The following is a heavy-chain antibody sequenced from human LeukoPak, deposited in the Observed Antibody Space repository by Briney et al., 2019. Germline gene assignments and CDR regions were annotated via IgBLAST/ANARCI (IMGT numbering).Heavy chain of an antibody. V-gene: IGHV3-30*03. D-gene: IGHD6-19*01. J-gene: IGHJ4*02. CDR2: ISYDGSNK. Sequence: PGGSLRLSCAASGFTFSSYGMHWVRQAPGKGLEWVAVISYDGSNKYYADSVKGQFTFSRDNSKNTVYLQMSSLRSEDTAVYYCARSGHATDSSAFDYWGQGTLVTVSS. CDR3: ARSGHATDSSAFDY. CDR1: GFTFSSYG.